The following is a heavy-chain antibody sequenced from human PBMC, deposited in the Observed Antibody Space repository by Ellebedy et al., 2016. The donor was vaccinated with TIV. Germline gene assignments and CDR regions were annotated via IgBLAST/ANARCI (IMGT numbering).Heavy chain of an antibody. J-gene: IGHJ5*02. V-gene: IGHV4-59*01. D-gene: IGHD3-9*01. Sequence: MPSETLSLTCTVSGGSISSYYWSWIRQPPGKGLEWIGYIYYSGSTNYNPSLKSRVTISVDTSKNQFSLKLSSVTAADTAVYYCARSLEYYDILTGYQEYNWFDPWGQGTLVTVSS. CDR3: ARSLEYYDILTGYQEYNWFDP. CDR1: GGSISSYY. CDR2: IYYSGST.